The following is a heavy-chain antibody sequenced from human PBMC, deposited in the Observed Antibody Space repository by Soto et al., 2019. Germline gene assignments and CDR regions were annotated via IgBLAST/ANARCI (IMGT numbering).Heavy chain of an antibody. J-gene: IGHJ4*02. CDR2: IYYSGSA. CDR3: ARQINIQSSNHFDY. CDR1: GGSISSYY. V-gene: IGHV4-59*08. D-gene: IGHD2-15*01. Sequence: SETLSLTCTVSGGSISSYYWSWIRQPPGKGLEWIGYIYYSGSANYNPSLKSRVTISVDTSKNQFSLKLSSVTAADTAVYYCARQINIQSSNHFDYWGQGTLVTVSS.